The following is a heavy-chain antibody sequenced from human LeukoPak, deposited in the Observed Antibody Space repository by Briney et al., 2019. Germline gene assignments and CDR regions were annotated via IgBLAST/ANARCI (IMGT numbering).Heavy chain of an antibody. D-gene: IGHD1-26*01. CDR1: GFNFNTFW. CDR3: AKDKARVGASTLDY. J-gene: IGHJ4*02. V-gene: IGHV3-7*01. Sequence: GGSLRLSCAASGFNFNTFWMTWVRQAPGKGLEWVANIKEDGSEEYYVDSVKGRFTISRDNAKNSLYLQMNSLRAEDTAVYYCAKDKARVGASTLDYWGQGTLVTVSS. CDR2: IKEDGSEE.